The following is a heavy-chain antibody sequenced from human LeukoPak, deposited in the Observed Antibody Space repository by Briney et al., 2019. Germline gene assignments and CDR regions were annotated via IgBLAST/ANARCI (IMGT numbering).Heavy chain of an antibody. V-gene: IGHV1-18*01. Sequence: ASVKVSCKTSGYTFTSYGISWVRQAPGQGLEWMGWISAYNGNTNYAQKLQGRVTMTTDTSTSTAYMELRSLRSHDTAVYYCAANYYDSSGSYDAFYIWGQGTMVTVSS. CDR3: AANYYDSSGSYDAFYI. J-gene: IGHJ3*02. D-gene: IGHD3-22*01. CDR1: GYTFTSYG. CDR2: ISAYNGNT.